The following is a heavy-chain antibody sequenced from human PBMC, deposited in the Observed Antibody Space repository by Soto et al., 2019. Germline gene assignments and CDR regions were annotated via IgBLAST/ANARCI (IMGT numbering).Heavy chain of an antibody. J-gene: IGHJ4*02. Sequence: QVQLQQWGAGLLKPSETLSLSCAVYGGSFSGYYWSWIRQSPGKGLEWIGEINHSGSTNYNPSLKSRVTISADTSKNQFSLNLSSVTAADTAVYYCVRTRCSSTSCRPNFDYWGQGTLVTVSP. CDR3: VRTRCSSTSCRPNFDY. V-gene: IGHV4-34*01. CDR2: INHSGST. D-gene: IGHD2-2*01. CDR1: GGSFSGYY.